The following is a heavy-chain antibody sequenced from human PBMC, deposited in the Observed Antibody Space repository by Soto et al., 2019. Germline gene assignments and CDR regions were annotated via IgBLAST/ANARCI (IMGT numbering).Heavy chain of an antibody. CDR1: GGSIKTDNW. CDR2: VYHTERI. CDR3: ARNHYHSVSESLGTVSGFDS. J-gene: IGHJ4*02. V-gene: IGHV4-4*02. D-gene: IGHD3-3*01. Sequence: QVQLKESGPGLVKPSGTLSLSCAVSGGSIKTDNWWSWVRQSPGKGLEWIGEVYHTERINYNPSLQGRVSISIDTSENQFSLHLISVTAADTGVYFCARNHYHSVSESLGTVSGFDSRGQGTLVTVSS.